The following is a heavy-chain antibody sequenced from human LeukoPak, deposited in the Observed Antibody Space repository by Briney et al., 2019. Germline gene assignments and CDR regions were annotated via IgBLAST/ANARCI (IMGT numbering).Heavy chain of an antibody. CDR2: INQDGSEK. CDR1: GFTFSRYW. V-gene: IGHV3-7*01. D-gene: IGHD3-10*01. CDR3: ARDRALVSMVRGVMGYFYYYMDV. Sequence: GGSLRLSCAASGFTFSRYWMSWVRQAPGKGLEWVANINQDGSEKYYADSVKGRFTISRDNAKNSLYLEMNSLRAEDTAVYYCARDRALVSMVRGVMGYFYYYMDVWGKGTTVTISS. J-gene: IGHJ6*03.